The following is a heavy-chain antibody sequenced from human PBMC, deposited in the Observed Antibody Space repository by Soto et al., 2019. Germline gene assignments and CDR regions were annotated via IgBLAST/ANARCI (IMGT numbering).Heavy chain of an antibody. V-gene: IGHV4-59*01. CDR1: GGSISSYY. J-gene: IGHJ3*02. Sequence: QVQLQESGPGLVKPSETLSLTCTVSGGSISSYYWSWIRQPPGKGLEWIGYIYYSGSTNYNPSLKSLVTISVDTSKNQFSLRVSSVTAADTAVYYCARAAIHDSSGYYYPYDAFDIWGQGTMVTVSS. CDR2: IYYSGST. CDR3: ARAAIHDSSGYYYPYDAFDI. D-gene: IGHD3-22*01.